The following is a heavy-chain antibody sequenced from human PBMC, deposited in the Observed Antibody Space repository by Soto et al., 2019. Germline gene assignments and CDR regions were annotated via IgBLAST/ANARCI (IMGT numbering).Heavy chain of an antibody. CDR2: IIPIFGTA. Sequence: SVKVSCKASGGTFSSYAISWVRQAPGQGLEWMGGIIPIFGTANYAQKFQGRVTITADESTSTAYMELSSLRSEDTAVYYCATNLSIVVVLHRPRPSYGMDVWGRGTTVTVSS. CDR3: ATNLSIVVVLHRPRPSYGMDV. J-gene: IGHJ6*02. D-gene: IGHD3-22*01. V-gene: IGHV1-69*13. CDR1: GGTFSSYA.